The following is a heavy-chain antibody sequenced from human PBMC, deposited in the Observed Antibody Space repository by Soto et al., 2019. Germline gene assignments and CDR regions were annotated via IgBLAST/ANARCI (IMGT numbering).Heavy chain of an antibody. V-gene: IGHV4-4*07. CDR1: GGSISSYY. CDR2: IYTSGST. D-gene: IGHD6-13*01. J-gene: IGHJ5*02. CDR3: ARDWIARSSSWYLPLEFDP. Sequence: TSETLSLTCTVSGGSISSYYWSWIRQPAGKGLEWIGRIYTSGSTNYNPSLKSRVTMSVDTSKNQFSLKLSSVTAADTAVYYCARDWIARSSSWYLPLEFDPWGQGTLVTVSS.